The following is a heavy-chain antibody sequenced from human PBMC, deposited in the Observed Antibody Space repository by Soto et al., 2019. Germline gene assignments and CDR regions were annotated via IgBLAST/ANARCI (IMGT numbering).Heavy chain of an antibody. CDR3: TTGYSSGWPYYYYYGMDV. CDR2: IKSKTDGGTT. D-gene: IGHD6-19*01. V-gene: IGHV3-15*01. CDR1: GFTFSNAW. J-gene: IGHJ6*02. Sequence: PGGSRRLSWAASGFTFSNAWMSWVRQAPGKGLEWVGRIKSKTDGGTTDYAAPVKGRFTISRDDSKNTLYLQMNSLKTEDTAVYYCTTGYSSGWPYYYYYGMDVWGQGTTVTVSS.